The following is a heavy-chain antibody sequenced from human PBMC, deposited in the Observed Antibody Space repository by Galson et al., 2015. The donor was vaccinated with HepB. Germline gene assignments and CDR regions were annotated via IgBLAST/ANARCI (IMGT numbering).Heavy chain of an antibody. J-gene: IGHJ2*01. V-gene: IGHV3-30-3*01. Sequence: SLRLSCAASGFTFSSYAMHWVRQAPGKGLEWVAVISYDGSNKYYADSVKGRFTISRDNSKNTLYLQMNSLRAEDTAVYYCARAGNDYGDDGEGYFDLWGRGTLVTVSS. CDR3: ARAGNDYGDDGEGYFDL. CDR1: GFTFSSYA. CDR2: ISYDGSNK. D-gene: IGHD4-17*01.